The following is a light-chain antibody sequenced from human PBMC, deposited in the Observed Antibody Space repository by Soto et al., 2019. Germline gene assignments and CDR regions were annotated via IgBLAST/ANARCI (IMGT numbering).Light chain of an antibody. CDR1: QSVSSSY. Sequence: EIVLTQSPGTLSLSPGDRATLSCRASQSVSSSYLAWYQQKPGQAPRLLIYGASSRATGIPARFSGSGSGTDFTLTISSLEPEDFAAYYCQQYGSAPTFGGGTKVEIK. CDR3: QQYGSAPT. J-gene: IGKJ4*01. CDR2: GAS. V-gene: IGKV3-20*01.